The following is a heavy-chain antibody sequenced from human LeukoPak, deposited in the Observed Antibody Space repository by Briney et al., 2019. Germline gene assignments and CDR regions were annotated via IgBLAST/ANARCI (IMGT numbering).Heavy chain of an antibody. J-gene: IGHJ6*04. V-gene: IGHV3-48*03. CDR2: ISSSGSTI. D-gene: IGHD3-10*01. Sequence: GGSLRLSCAASGFTFSSYEMNWVRQAPGKGLDWVSYISSSGSTIYYADSVKGRFNIARDNAKNSLYLQMKSLRAEDTAGYYCADLSITMVVGVWGKGTTVTISS. CDR3: ADLSITMVVGV. CDR1: GFTFSSYE.